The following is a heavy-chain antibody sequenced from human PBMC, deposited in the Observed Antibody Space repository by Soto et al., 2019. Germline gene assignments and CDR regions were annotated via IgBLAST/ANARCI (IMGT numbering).Heavy chain of an antibody. V-gene: IGHV4-34*01. Sequence: PSETLSLTCAVYGGSFSGYYWSWIRQPPGKXLEWIGEINHSGSTNYNPSLKSRVTISVDTSKNQFSLKLSSVTAADTAVYYCARDRRERITIFGVVKKTPIFDYWGQGTLVTVSS. CDR2: INHSGST. D-gene: IGHD3-3*01. CDR3: ARDRRERITIFGVVKKTPIFDY. J-gene: IGHJ4*02. CDR1: GGSFSGYY.